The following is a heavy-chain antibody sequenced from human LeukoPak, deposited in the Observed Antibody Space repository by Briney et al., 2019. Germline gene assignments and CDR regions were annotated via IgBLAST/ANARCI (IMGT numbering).Heavy chain of an antibody. J-gene: IGHJ4*02. CDR1: GFTFGDYA. CDR3: TRDLYDFWSGYSLL. V-gene: IGHV3-49*03. Sequence: GGSLRLSCTASGFTFGDYAMSWFRQAPGKGLEWVGFIRSKAYGGTTEYAASVKGRFAISRDDSKSIAYLQMNSLKTEDTAVYYCTRDLYDFWSGYSLLWGQGTLVTVSS. D-gene: IGHD3-3*01. CDR2: IRSKAYGGTT.